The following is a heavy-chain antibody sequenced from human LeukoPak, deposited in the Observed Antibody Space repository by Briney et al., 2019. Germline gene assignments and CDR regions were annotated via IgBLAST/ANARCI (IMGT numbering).Heavy chain of an antibody. CDR1: GGSFSGYY. Sequence: PSETLSLTCAVYGGSFSGYYWSWIRQPPGKGLEWIGEINHSGSTNYNPSLKSRVTMSVDTSKNHFSLKLSSVTAADTAVYYCAYGWGMDVWGQGTTVTVSS. CDR3: AYGWGMDV. J-gene: IGHJ6*02. D-gene: IGHD2-8*02. CDR2: INHSGST. V-gene: IGHV4-34*01.